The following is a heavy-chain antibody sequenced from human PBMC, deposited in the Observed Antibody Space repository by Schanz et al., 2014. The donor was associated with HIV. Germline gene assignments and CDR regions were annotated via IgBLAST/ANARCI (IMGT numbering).Heavy chain of an antibody. Sequence: QVQLVESGGGVVQPGRSLRLSCAASGFTFDNYGMHWVRQAPGKGLEWVAFIWFYGRNKYYGDSVKGRFMISRDNSNNTLYLQMNSLRAEDTAVYFCTRGRFLERGGMDVWGQGTAVTVSS. V-gene: IGHV3-33*08. CDR3: TRGRFLERGGMDV. CDR1: GFTFDNYG. D-gene: IGHD3-3*01. CDR2: IWFYGRNK. J-gene: IGHJ6*02.